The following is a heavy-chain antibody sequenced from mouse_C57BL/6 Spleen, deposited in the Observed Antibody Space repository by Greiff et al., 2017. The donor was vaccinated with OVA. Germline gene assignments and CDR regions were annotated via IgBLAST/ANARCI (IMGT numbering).Heavy chain of an antibody. CDR1: GFSFNTYA. CDR3: VSGTGRGAWFAY. V-gene: IGHV10-1*01. CDR2: IRSKSNNYAT. D-gene: IGHD4-1*01. Sequence: EVQGVESGGGLVQPKGSLKLSCAASGFSFNTYAMNWVRQAPGKGLEWVARIRSKSNNYATYYADSVKDRFTISRDDSESMLYLQMNNLKTEDTAMYYCVSGTGRGAWFAYWGQGTLVTVSA. J-gene: IGHJ3*01.